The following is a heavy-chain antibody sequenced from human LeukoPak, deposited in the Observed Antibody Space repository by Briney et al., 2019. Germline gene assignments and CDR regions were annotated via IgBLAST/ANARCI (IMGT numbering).Heavy chain of an antibody. Sequence: GGSLRLSCAASGFTFSIYGMHWVRQAPGKGLEWVAVISYDGNNKYFADSVKGRFTISRDNAKNSLYLQMNSLRAEDTAVCYCARRRGDCSSTSCYFYDDYWGQGTLVTVSS. D-gene: IGHD2-2*01. CDR3: ARRRGDCSSTSCYFYDDY. V-gene: IGHV3-30*03. CDR1: GFTFSIYG. CDR2: ISYDGNNK. J-gene: IGHJ4*02.